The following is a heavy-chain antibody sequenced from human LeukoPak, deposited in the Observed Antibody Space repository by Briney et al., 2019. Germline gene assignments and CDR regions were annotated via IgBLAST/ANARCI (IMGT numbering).Heavy chain of an antibody. D-gene: IGHD3-10*01. CDR3: ARGGFGDLLSFFDY. CDR1: GYTFTNYG. CDR2: ISTYNGNT. V-gene: IGHV1-18*01. Sequence: GASVKVSCKASGYTFTNYGVNWVRQAPGQGLEWMGWISTYNGNTNYAQKLQGRVTMTTDTSTSTAYMELRSLRSDDTAVYYCARGGFGDLLSFFDYWGQGSLVTVS. J-gene: IGHJ4*02.